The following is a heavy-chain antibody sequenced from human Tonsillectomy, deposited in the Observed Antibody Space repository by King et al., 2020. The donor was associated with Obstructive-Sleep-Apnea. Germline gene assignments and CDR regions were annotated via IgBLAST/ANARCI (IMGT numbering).Heavy chain of an antibody. D-gene: IGHD6-19*01. CDR3: AGGQGEEQWLWDY. CDR1: GGSVSGYY. J-gene: IGHJ4*02. Sequence: VQLQQWGAGLLKPSETLSLTCAVYGGSVSGYYWSWIRQPPGKGLEWIGEVDHTGSSNYNPSLKSRTTISLDTSKSQFSLRLTSVTAADTAGYYGAGGQGEEQWLWDYWGQGTLVTVSS. CDR2: VDHTGSS. V-gene: IGHV4-34*01.